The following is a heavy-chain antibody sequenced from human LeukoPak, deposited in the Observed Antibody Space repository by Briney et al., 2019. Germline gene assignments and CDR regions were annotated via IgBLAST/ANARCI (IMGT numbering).Heavy chain of an antibody. J-gene: IGHJ4*02. CDR1: GSSFTSYW. D-gene: IGHD2-2*01. CDR2: IDPSDSYT. V-gene: IGHV5-10-1*01. Sequence: GESLRFSCKGSGSSFTSYWISWVRQMPGKGLEWMGRIDPSDSYTNYSPSFQGHVTISVDKSISTAYLQWSSLKASDTAMYYCARHGACSSTSCYGSDYWGQGTLVTVSS. CDR3: ARHGACSSTSCYGSDY.